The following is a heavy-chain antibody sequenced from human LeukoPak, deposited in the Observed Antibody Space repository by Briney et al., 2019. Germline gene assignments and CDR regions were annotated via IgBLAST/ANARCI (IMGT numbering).Heavy chain of an antibody. V-gene: IGHV3-48*03. D-gene: IGHD3-9*01. J-gene: IGHJ3*02. CDR2: ISSRGSTI. CDR3: ARDGPSLRYFDWSPKHDAFDI. Sequence: GGSLRLSCAASGFTFSSYEMNWVRQAPGKGLEWVSYISSRGSTIYYADSVKGRFTISRDNAKNSLYLQMNSLRAEDTAVYYCARDGPSLRYFDWSPKHDAFDIWGQGTMVTVSS. CDR1: GFTFSSYE.